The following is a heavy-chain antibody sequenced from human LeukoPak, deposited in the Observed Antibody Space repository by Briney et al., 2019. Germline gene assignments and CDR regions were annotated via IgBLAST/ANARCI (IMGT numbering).Heavy chain of an antibody. V-gene: IGHV4-31*03. J-gene: IGHJ4*02. Sequence: SETLSLTCTVSGGSISSGGYYWSWIRQHPGKGLEWFGYIYYSGSTYYNPSLKSRVTISVDTSKNQFSLKLSSVTAADTAVYYCARGVVPLRFLEWLLFDYWGQGTLVTVSS. CDR2: IYYSGST. CDR1: GGSISSGGYY. CDR3: ARGVVPLRFLEWLLFDY. D-gene: IGHD3-3*01.